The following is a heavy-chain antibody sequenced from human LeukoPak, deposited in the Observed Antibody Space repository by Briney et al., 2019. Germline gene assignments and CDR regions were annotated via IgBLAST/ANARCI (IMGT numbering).Heavy chain of an antibody. CDR3: ARDTGYSSSWYPFDY. V-gene: IGHV1-2*02. D-gene: IGHD6-13*01. Sequence: ASVKVSCKASGYTFTCYYMHWVRQAPGQGLEWMGWINPNSGGINYAQKFQGRVTMTRDTSISTAYMELSRLRSDDTAVYYCARDTGYSSSWYPFDYWGQGTLVTVSS. J-gene: IGHJ4*02. CDR2: INPNSGGI. CDR1: GYTFTCYY.